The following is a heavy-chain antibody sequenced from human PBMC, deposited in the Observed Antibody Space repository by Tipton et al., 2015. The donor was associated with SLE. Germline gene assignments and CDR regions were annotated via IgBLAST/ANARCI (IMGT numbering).Heavy chain of an antibody. CDR3: ARARRATRDAFDI. CDR1: GGSISSRTYY. Sequence: TLSLTCTVSGGSISSRTYYWGWIRQPPGKGLEWIGSMYYSGNTYYNASLKSRVTISVDTSKNQFSLKLSSVTAADTAVYYCARARRATRDAFDIWGQGTMVTVSS. J-gene: IGHJ3*02. V-gene: IGHV4-39*01. D-gene: IGHD5-12*01. CDR2: MYYSGNT.